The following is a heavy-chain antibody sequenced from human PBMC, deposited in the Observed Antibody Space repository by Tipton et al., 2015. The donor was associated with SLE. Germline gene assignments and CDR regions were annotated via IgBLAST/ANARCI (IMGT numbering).Heavy chain of an antibody. CDR3: TRQRGTAYYYYYMDV. CDR1: GVSIGSSYYY. D-gene: IGHD3-16*01. V-gene: IGHV4-39*01. CDR2: VYYSGST. Sequence: TLSLTCIVSGVSIGSSYYYWAWIRQPPGKGLGWIGTVYYSGSTHYNPSLKSRVTISVGTSTNQLSLRLTSVTAADTAVYYCTRQRGTAYYYYYMDVWGKGTTVTVSS. J-gene: IGHJ6*03.